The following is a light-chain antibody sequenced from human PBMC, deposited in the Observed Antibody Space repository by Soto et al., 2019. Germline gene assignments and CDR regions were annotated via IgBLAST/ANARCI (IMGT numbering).Light chain of an antibody. V-gene: IGKV1-39*01. J-gene: IGKJ2*01. CDR3: QQSYSTSYT. CDR2: AAS. Sequence: DIQMTQSPSSLSASVGDRVTITCRASQSISSYLNWYQQKPGKAPKLLIYAASSLQSGVPSRFXXXXXXXXXXXXXXXLQPEDFATYYCQQSYSTSYTFGQGTKLEIK. CDR1: QSISSY.